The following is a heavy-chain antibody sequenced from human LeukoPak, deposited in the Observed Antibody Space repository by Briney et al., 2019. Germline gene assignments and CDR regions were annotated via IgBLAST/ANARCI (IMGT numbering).Heavy chain of an antibody. V-gene: IGHV3-64D*06. CDR2: ISINGGST. CDR3: VKSGGGPPY. D-gene: IGHD2-15*01. Sequence: GGSLRLSCSASGFTFSNSAMHWVRQAPGKGLKYVSAISINGGSTYYADSVKGRFTISRDNSKNTLFLQMSSLRAEDTALYYCVKSGGGPPYWGQGTLVTVSS. J-gene: IGHJ4*02. CDR1: GFTFSNSA.